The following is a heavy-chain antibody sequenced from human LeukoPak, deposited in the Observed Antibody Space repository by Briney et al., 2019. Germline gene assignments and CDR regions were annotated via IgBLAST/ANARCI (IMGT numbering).Heavy chain of an antibody. Sequence: GGSLRLSCAASGFTFSSYEMNWVRQAPGKGLEWVSYIASGSGANRFYSESVKGRFTISRDNAKNSLYLHMNSLRAEDTGVYSCARIGTTTRGPAGLDVWGQGTTVTVSS. CDR1: GFTFSSYE. V-gene: IGHV3-48*03. CDR2: IASGSGANR. CDR3: ARIGTTTRGPAGLDV. D-gene: IGHD2/OR15-2a*01. J-gene: IGHJ6*02.